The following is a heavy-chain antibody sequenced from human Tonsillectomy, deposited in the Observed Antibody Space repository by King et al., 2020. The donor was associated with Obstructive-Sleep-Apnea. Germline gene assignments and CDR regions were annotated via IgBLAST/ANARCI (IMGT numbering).Heavy chain of an antibody. V-gene: IGHV3-74*01. CDR3: TRGGNSSGLNWFDP. D-gene: IGHD6-19*01. Sequence: VQLVESAGGLVQPGGSLRLSCAASGFTFSSYWMHWVRQAPGKGLVWVSRINSDGSSTTYADSVKGRFTISRDNAKNTLYLQMNSLRAEDTAVYYCTRGGNSSGLNWFDPWGHGTLVTVSS. CDR1: GFTFSSYW. J-gene: IGHJ5*02. CDR2: INSDGSST.